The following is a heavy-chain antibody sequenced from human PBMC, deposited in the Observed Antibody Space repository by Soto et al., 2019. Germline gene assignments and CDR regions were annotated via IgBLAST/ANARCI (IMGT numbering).Heavy chain of an antibody. CDR3: ARAMGAVNYFDY. J-gene: IGHJ4*02. Sequence: QVQLQESGPGLVKPPQTLSLTCTVSGASIRSGGFYWSWIRQHPEKGLEWIGYFYYSGNAYYNPSLRNRLTISGDASKNQFSLNLSSVTAADTAVYFCARAMGAVNYFDYWGQGILVTVSS. CDR2: FYYSGNA. CDR1: GASIRSGGFY. V-gene: IGHV4-31*03. D-gene: IGHD3-10*01.